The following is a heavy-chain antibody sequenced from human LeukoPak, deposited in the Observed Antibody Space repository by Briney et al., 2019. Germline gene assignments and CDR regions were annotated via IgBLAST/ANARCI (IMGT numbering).Heavy chain of an antibody. CDR1: GGSFSGYY. D-gene: IGHD3-22*01. Sequence: SETLSLTCAVYGGSFSGYYWSWIRQPPGKGLEWIGEISHSGSTNYNPSLKSRVTISVDTSKNQFSLKLSSVTAADTAVYYCARGPQRYYYDSSGYYYGYWGQGTLVTVSS. V-gene: IGHV4-34*01. CDR2: ISHSGST. J-gene: IGHJ4*02. CDR3: ARGPQRYYYDSSGYYYGY.